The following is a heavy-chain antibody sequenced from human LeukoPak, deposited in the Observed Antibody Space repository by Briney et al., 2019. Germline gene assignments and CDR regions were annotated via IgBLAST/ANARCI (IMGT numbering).Heavy chain of an antibody. V-gene: IGHV3-53*01. CDR3: ASHRWCSGGSCHNYYYYYGMDV. J-gene: IGHJ6*02. Sequence: GGSLRLSCVASGFPFSSYWMTWVRQSPGKGLEWVSVIYSGGSTYYADSVKGRFTISRDNSKNTLYLQMNSLRAEDTAVYYCASHRWCSGGSCHNYYYYYGMDVWGQGTTVTVSS. CDR1: GFPFSSYW. D-gene: IGHD2-15*01. CDR2: IYSGGST.